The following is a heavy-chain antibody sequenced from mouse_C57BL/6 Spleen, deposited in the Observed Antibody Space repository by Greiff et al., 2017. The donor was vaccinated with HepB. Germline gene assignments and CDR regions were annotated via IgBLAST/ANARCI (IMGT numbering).Heavy chain of an antibody. D-gene: IGHD1-1*01. J-gene: IGHJ2*01. V-gene: IGHV1-64*01. CDR3: ARLGTTVVDY. CDR2: IHPNSGST. CDR1: GYTFTSYW. Sequence: QVQLQQPGAELVKPGAPVKLSCKASGYTFTSYWMHWVKQRPGQGLEWIGMIHPNSGSTNYNEKFKSKATLTVDKSSSTAYMQLSSLTSEDSAVYYSARLGTTVVDYWGQGTTLTVSS.